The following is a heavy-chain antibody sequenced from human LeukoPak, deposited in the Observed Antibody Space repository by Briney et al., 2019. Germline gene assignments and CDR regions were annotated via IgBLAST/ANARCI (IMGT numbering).Heavy chain of an antibody. CDR3: ARTPGITIVRELDY. D-gene: IGHD3-10*01. CDR1: GFSVSSNY. J-gene: IGHJ4*02. Sequence: PGGSLRLSCAASGFSVSSNYMSWVRQAPGKGLEWVSVIYTGGPTFYADSVKGRFTISRDNSKNMLYLQMNNLRDEDTAVYYCARTPGITIVRELDYWGQGTLVTVSS. V-gene: IGHV3-53*01. CDR2: IYTGGPT.